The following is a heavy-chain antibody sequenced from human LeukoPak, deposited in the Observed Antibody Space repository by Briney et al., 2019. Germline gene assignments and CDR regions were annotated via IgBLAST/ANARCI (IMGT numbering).Heavy chain of an antibody. V-gene: IGHV1-69*02. CDR2: IIPVLGIA. Sequence: SSVKVSCKASGGTFSSYTISWVRQAPGQGLEWMGRIIPVLGIANYAQKFQGRVTITADKSTSTAYMELSSLRSEDTAVYYCARYDRTASFDPWGQGTLVTVSS. CDR1: GGTFSSYT. CDR3: ARYDRTASFDP. J-gene: IGHJ5*02. D-gene: IGHD3-3*01.